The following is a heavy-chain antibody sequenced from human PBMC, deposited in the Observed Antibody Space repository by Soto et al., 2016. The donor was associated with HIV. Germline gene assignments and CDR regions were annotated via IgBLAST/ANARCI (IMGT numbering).Heavy chain of an antibody. CDR1: GGSFSGYQ. Sequence: QVQLQQWGAGLLTPSETLSLTCAVYGGSFSGYQWTWIRQAPGKGLEWIGEVNHSGDTSYNLSLKSRLIISTDTSKNQFSLKVTSVTAADTAVYYCARHGDSANWDRSFDYWGHGNLVTVSS. CDR2: VNHSGDT. D-gene: IGHD1-1*01. V-gene: IGHV4-34*01. CDR3: ARHGDSANWDRSFDY. J-gene: IGHJ4*01.